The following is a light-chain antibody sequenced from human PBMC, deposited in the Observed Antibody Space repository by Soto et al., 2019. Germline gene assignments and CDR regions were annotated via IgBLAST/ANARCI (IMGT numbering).Light chain of an antibody. J-gene: IGKJ4*01. CDR3: QQYSSWVT. CDR2: GAS. CDR1: QTITSN. V-gene: IGKV3-15*01. Sequence: EIVMTQSPVTLSLSPGDTATLSCRASQTITSNLAWYQQKPGQPPRLLIYGASTMATGIPPRFSGSESGTEFTRTITTLQSEDFAVYYCQQYSSWVTFGGGT.